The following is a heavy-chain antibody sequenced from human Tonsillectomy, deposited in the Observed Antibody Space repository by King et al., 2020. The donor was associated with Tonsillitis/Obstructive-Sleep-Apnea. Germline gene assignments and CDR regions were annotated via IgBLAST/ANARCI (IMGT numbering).Heavy chain of an antibody. J-gene: IGHJ6*03. CDR1: GGSFSRYF. Sequence: VQLQQWGAGLLTPSQTLSLTCGVYGGSFSRYFWNWIRQPPGKGLEWIGEINHSGSTNYNPSLKSRVTKSLDTSKHQFSLKLSSVTVADTAVYYCARGYTTVTQRPCYMDVWGKGTTVTVSS. CDR3: ARGYTTVTQRPCYMDV. D-gene: IGHD4-17*01. CDR2: INHSGST. V-gene: IGHV4-34*01.